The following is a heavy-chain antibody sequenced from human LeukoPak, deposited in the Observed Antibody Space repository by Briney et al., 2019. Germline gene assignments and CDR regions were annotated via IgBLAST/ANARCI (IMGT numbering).Heavy chain of an antibody. CDR2: IYSGGST. D-gene: IGHD7-27*01. CDR3: ARDQPNWGPPGAFDI. J-gene: IGHJ3*02. CDR1: GFNVSSKY. V-gene: IGHV3-53*04. Sequence: GGSLRLSCAASGFNVSSKYMSWVRQAPGKGLEWVSVIYSGGSTYYADSVKGRFTISRHSSKNTLYLQMNSLRAEDTAVYYCARDQPNWGPPGAFDIWGQGTMVTVSS.